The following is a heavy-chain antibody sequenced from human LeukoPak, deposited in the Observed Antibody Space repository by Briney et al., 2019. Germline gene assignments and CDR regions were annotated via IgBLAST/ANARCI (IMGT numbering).Heavy chain of an antibody. J-gene: IGHJ4*02. D-gene: IGHD3-22*01. CDR2: IYYSGST. V-gene: IGHV4-31*03. CDR3: ARGPPSIYYDSSGYNFDY. Sequence: SETLSLTCTVSGGSISSGGYYWSWIRQHPGEGLEWIGYIYYSGSTYYNPSLKSRVTISVDTSKNQFSLKLSSVTAADTAVYYCARGPPSIYYDSSGYNFDYWGQGTLVTVSS. CDR1: GGSISSGGYY.